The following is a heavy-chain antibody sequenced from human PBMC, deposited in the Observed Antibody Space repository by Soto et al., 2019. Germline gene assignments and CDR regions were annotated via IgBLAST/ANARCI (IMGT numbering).Heavy chain of an antibody. CDR2: IYYSGST. J-gene: IGHJ6*02. V-gene: IGHV4-59*01. Sequence: SETLSLTCTVSGGSISSYYWSWIRQPPGKGLEWIGYIYYSGSTNYNPSLKSRVNISVDTSKNQFSMKLSSVTAADTAVYYCVRAREKKTYYDFWSGYYTYYYGMDVWGQGTTVT. D-gene: IGHD3-3*01. CDR3: VRAREKKTYYDFWSGYYTYYYGMDV. CDR1: GGSISSYY.